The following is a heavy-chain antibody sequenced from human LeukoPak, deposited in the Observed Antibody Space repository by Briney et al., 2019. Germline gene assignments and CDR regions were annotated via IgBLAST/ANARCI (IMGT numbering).Heavy chain of an antibody. D-gene: IGHD4-17*01. Sequence: SETLSLTCTVSGGSISSYYWSWIRQPPGKGLEWIGYIYYSGSTNYNPSLKSRVTISVDTSKNQFSLKLSSVTAADTAVYYCARHRYGDSVGDYWGQGTLVTVSS. V-gene: IGHV4-59*08. CDR1: GGSISSYY. J-gene: IGHJ4*02. CDR3: ARHRYGDSVGDY. CDR2: IYYSGST.